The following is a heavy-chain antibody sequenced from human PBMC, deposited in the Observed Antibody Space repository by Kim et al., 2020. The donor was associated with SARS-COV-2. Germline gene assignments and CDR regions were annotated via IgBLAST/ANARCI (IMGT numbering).Heavy chain of an antibody. Sequence: ASVKVSCKASGYTFTSYAMHWVRQAPGQRLEWMGWINAGNGNTKYSQKFQGRVTITRDTSASTAYMELSSLRSEDTAVYYCAYGSGSYYNTPPYYYYGMDVWGQGTTVTVSS. D-gene: IGHD3-10*01. CDR3: AYGSGSYYNTPPYYYYGMDV. V-gene: IGHV1-3*01. J-gene: IGHJ6*02. CDR1: GYTFTSYA. CDR2: INAGNGNT.